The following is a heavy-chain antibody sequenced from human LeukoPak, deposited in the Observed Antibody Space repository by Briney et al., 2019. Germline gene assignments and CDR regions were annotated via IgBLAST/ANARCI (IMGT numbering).Heavy chain of an antibody. Sequence: PSETLSLTCVVSGGSISSTSYYWGWIRQPPGKGLEWIGSIYYSGSTYYSPSLKSRVTISVDTSKNQFSLKLSSVTAADTAVYYCARAQYYYDSSGYYYVRSENRKFDYWGQGTLVTVSS. D-gene: IGHD3-22*01. CDR3: ARAQYYYDSSGYYYVRSENRKFDY. CDR2: IYYSGST. J-gene: IGHJ4*02. V-gene: IGHV4-39*07. CDR1: GGSISSTSYY.